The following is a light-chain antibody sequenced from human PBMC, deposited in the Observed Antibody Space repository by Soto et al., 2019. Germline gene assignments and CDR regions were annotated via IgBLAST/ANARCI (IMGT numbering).Light chain of an antibody. CDR2: GAS. Sequence: DIALTQSPGTLSLSPGERATLSCRATQSVGGNSLAWYQHKPGQAPRLLIYGASERAAGIPDRFSGSGSGADLTLTISRLEPEDFAVYYCQQFGRPPFAFGPGTIVDVK. CDR1: QSVGGNS. J-gene: IGKJ3*01. CDR3: QQFGRPPFA. V-gene: IGKV3-20*01.